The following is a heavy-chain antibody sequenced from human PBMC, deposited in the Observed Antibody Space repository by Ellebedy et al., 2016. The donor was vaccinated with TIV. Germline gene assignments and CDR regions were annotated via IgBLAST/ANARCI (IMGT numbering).Heavy chain of an antibody. CDR3: ATQGYGSGPDY. D-gene: IGHD3-10*01. V-gene: IGHV1-3*01. Sequence: KFQGRVTITRDTSASTAYMELSSLRSEDTAVYYCATQGYGSGPDYWGQGTLVTVSS. J-gene: IGHJ4*02.